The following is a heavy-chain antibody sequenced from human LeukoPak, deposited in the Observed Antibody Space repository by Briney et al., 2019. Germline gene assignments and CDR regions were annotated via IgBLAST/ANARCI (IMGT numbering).Heavy chain of an antibody. V-gene: IGHV3-21*01. CDR1: GFTFISYS. J-gene: IGHJ4*02. Sequence: KSGGSLRLSCAASGFTFISYSMNRVRQAPGKGLEWVSSISSSSSYIYYADSVKGRFTISRDNAKNSLYLQMNSLRAEDTAVYYCARGGVYSSGWYVDYWGQGTLVTVSS. CDR3: ARGGVYSSGWYVDY. CDR2: ISSSSSYI. D-gene: IGHD6-19*01.